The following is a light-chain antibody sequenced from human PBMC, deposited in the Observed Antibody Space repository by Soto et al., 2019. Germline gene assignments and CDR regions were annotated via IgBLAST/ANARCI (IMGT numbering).Light chain of an antibody. Sequence: DIQMTQSPSSVSAAVGERVTITCRASQVMSSWLAWYQQKPGKAPKLLIFAASTLQSGVPSRFSGSGSRTDFTLTITSLQPEDIGTYYCQQTATLPSTFGQGTRLEN. CDR2: AAS. J-gene: IGKJ5*01. CDR1: QVMSSW. CDR3: QQTATLPST. V-gene: IGKV1D-12*01.